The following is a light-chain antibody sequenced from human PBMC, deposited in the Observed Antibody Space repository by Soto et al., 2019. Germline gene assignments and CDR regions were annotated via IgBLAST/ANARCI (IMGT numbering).Light chain of an antibody. J-gene: IGLJ2*01. CDR1: SGHSSYA. V-gene: IGLV4-69*01. CDR2: LNSDGSH. CDR3: QTWGTGIHVV. Sequence: QSVLTQSPSASASLGASVNLTCTLSSGHSSYAIAWHQQQPEKGPRYLMKLNSDGSHSKGDGIPDRFSGSSSGAVRYLTISSLQAEDEADYYCQTWGTGIHVVFGGRTQLTVL.